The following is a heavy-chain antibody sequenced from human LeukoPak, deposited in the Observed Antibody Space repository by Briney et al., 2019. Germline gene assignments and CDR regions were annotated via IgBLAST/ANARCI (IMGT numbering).Heavy chain of an antibody. CDR3: ASVGVPHFYYYMDV. CDR2: INTNTGNP. CDR1: GYAFTSYG. Sequence: ASVKVSCKASGYAFTSYGVNWVRQAPGQGLEWMGWINTNTGNPTYAQGFTGRFVFSLDTSVSTAYLQITSLKAEDTAVYYCASVGVPHFYYYMDVWGKGTTVTVSS. J-gene: IGHJ6*03. V-gene: IGHV7-4-1*02.